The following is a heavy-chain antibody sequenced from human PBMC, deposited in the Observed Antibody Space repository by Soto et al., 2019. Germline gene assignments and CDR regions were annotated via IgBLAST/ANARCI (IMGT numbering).Heavy chain of an antibody. D-gene: IGHD6-6*01. Sequence: SETLSLTCTVSGGSISSSSYYWGWIRQPPGKGLEWIGSIYYSGSTYYNPSLKSRVTISVDTSKNQFSLKLSSVTAADTAVYYCARHGLSIAAPGGWFDPWGQGTLVTVSS. CDR1: GGSISSSSYY. CDR3: ARHGLSIAAPGGWFDP. V-gene: IGHV4-39*01. CDR2: IYYSGST. J-gene: IGHJ5*02.